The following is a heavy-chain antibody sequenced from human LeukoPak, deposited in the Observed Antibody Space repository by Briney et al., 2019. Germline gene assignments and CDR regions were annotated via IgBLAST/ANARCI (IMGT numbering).Heavy chain of an antibody. CDR1: GFIFSSYW. CDR2: IKQGGSEK. J-gene: IGHJ4*02. Sequence: GGSLRLSCAASGFIFSSYWMTWVRQAPGKGLEWVANIKQGGSEKYYVDSVKGRFTISRDNAKNSLYLQMNSLRVEDTAVYYCARVRGDYYLDYWGQGTLVTVSS. CDR3: ARVRGDYYLDY. V-gene: IGHV3-7*04. D-gene: IGHD2-21*01.